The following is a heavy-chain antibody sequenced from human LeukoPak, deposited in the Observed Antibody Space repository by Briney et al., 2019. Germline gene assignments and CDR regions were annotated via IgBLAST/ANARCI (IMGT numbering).Heavy chain of an antibody. J-gene: IGHJ6*03. D-gene: IGHD2-2*01. CDR1: GGSFSIYY. V-gene: IGHV4-34*01. CDR2: INHSGST. Sequence: PSETLSLTCAVYGGSFSIYYWSWIRQPPGKGLEWLGEINHSGSTNYNPSLKSRVTISVDTSKNQFSLKLSSVTAADTAVYYCARFPPVPAATGRYYYYYMDVWGKGTTVTVSS. CDR3: ARFPPVPAATGRYYYYYMDV.